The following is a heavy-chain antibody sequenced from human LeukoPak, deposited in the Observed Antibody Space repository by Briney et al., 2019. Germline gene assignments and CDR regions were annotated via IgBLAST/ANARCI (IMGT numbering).Heavy chain of an antibody. J-gene: IGHJ5*02. CDR3: TRNPDGRNWFDP. CDR2: ISSDESST. CDR1: GFTFSNPW. V-gene: IGHV3-74*01. D-gene: IGHD1-14*01. Sequence: GGSLRLSCAASGFTFSNPWMHWVRQAPGKGLVWVSLISSDESSTTYADSVKGRFTISRENRKNTLYLQMNSLRVEDTAMYYCTRNPDGRNWFDPWGQGTLVTVSS.